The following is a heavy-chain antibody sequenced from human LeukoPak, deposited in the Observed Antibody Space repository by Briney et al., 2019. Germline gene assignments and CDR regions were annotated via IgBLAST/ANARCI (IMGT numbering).Heavy chain of an antibody. J-gene: IGHJ4*02. CDR2: IYTSGST. Sequence: PSQTLSLTCTVSGGSISSGSYYWSWIRQPAGRGLEWIGRIYTSGSTNYNPSLKSRVTISVDTSKNQFSLKLSSVTAADTAVYYCARRDPIYGSGSYYKGGFDYWGQGTLVTVSS. D-gene: IGHD3-10*01. CDR1: GGSISSGSYY. V-gene: IGHV4-61*02. CDR3: ARRDPIYGSGSYYKGGFDY.